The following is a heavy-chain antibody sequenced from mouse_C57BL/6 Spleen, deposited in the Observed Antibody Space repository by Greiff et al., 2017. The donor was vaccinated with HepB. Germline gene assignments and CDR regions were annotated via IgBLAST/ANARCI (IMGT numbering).Heavy chain of an antibody. CDR3: AMLITTVVVP. J-gene: IGHJ4*01. CDR1: GYTFTSYW. D-gene: IGHD1-1*01. Sequence: QVQLQQPGAELVRPGSSVKLSCKASGYTFTSYWMHWVKQRPIQGLEWIGNIDPSDSETHYNQKFKDKATLTVDKSSSTAYMQLSSLTSEDSAVYYCAMLITTVVVPWGQGTSVTVSS. CDR2: IDPSDSET. V-gene: IGHV1-52*01.